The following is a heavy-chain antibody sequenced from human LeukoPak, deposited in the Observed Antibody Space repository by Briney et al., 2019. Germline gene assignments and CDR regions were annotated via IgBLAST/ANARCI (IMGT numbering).Heavy chain of an antibody. V-gene: IGHV4-30-4*08. Sequence: SETLSLTCTVSGGSITSGDYYWSWIRQPPGKGLERIGYMYNSGSTSYNTSLRSRVSMSVDTSKNQFSLTLSFVTAADTAVYYCARQHDSYYYYYIDVWGSGTTVTVSS. J-gene: IGHJ6*03. CDR2: MYNSGST. CDR1: GGSITSGDYY. CDR3: ARQHDSYYYYYIDV.